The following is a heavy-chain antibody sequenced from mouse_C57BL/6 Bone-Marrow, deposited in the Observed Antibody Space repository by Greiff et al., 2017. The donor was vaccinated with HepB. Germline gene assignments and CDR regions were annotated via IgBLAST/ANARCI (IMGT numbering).Heavy chain of an antibody. CDR3: ARSLLYDYFDY. D-gene: IGHD2-1*01. J-gene: IGHJ2*01. V-gene: IGHV1-50*01. Sequence: VQLQQPGAELVKPGASVKLSCKASGYTFTSYWMQWVKQRPGHGLEWIGEIDPSDSYTNYNQKFKGKATLTVDTSSSTAYMQLSSLTSEDSAVYYCARSLLYDYFDYWGQGTTLTVSS. CDR1: GYTFTSYW. CDR2: IDPSDSYT.